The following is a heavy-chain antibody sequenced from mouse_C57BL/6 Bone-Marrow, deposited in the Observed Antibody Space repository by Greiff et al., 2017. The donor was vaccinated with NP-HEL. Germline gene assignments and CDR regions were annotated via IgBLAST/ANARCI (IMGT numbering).Heavy chain of an antibody. CDR1: FFPFPSSS. CDR2: IINKSNCYTT. J-gene: IGHJ4*01. CDR3: ARYISPYGNYDAMDY. V-gene: IGHV7-3*01. D-gene: IGHD2-1*01. Sequence: EVPLVESGGALVPPFFALLLSFSSSFFPFPSSSLLFFLPPPFNSLYLLCFIINKSNCYTTEFSASVKGRFTISRDNSQSILYLQMNALRAEDSATYYCARYISPYGNYDAMDYWGQGTSVTVSS.